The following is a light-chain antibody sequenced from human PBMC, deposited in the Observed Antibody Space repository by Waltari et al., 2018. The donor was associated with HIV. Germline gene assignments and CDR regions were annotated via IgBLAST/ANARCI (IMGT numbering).Light chain of an antibody. V-gene: IGKV3-20*01. CDR3: QQYGNSPRT. CDR2: GAS. CDR1: QSVSSSY. J-gene: IGKJ2*02. Sequence: EIVLTQSPGPLSLSPGERATLSCRASQSVSSSYLAWYQQKPGQAPRLLISGASSTATGIPDRFSGSGSGTDFTLTISRLEPEDFAVHYCQQYGNSPRTFGQGTKLEIK.